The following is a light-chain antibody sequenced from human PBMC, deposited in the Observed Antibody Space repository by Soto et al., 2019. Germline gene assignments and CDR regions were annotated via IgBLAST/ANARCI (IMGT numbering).Light chain of an antibody. J-gene: IGLJ3*02. Sequence: QSVLTQPPSASGTPGQTVTISCSGGWYNIGKNLGYWYQQFPGTAPKLLLYMTNQRPSGVPDRFSGSKSGSSASLAVSGLRSEDEAVYYCAAWDDSLRAWVFGGGTKLTVL. CDR2: MTN. V-gene: IGLV1-47*01. CDR3: AAWDDSLRAWV. CDR1: WYNIGKNL.